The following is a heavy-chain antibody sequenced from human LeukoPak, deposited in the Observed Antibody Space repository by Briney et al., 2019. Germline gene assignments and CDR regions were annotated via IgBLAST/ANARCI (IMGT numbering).Heavy chain of an antibody. CDR1: GGSISSYY. CDR2: IYYSGST. D-gene: IGHD6-19*01. J-gene: IGHJ4*02. CDR3: ARHLDSSGWYAY. Sequence: SETLSLTCTVSGGSISSYYWSWLRQPPGKGLEWIGYIYYSGSTNYNPSLKSRVTISVDTSKNQFSLKLSSVTAADTAVYYCARHLDSSGWYAYWGQGTLVTVSS. V-gene: IGHV4-59*08.